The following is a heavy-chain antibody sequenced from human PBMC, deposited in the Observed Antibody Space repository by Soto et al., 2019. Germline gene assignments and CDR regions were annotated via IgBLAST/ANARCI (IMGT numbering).Heavy chain of an antibody. CDR2: IFHSGSP. CDR1: GGSIRSSNW. J-gene: IGHJ6*02. CDR3: ARVSGSYYYGMDV. Sequence: QVQLQESGPGLVKPSGTLSLTCAVSGGSIRSSNWWSWVRQPPGKGREWFGEIFHSGSPNYNPSLKSRVTISVDKSKNQFSLKLSSVTAADTAVYYCARVSGSYYYGMDVWGQGTTVTVSS. D-gene: IGHD1-26*01. V-gene: IGHV4-4*02.